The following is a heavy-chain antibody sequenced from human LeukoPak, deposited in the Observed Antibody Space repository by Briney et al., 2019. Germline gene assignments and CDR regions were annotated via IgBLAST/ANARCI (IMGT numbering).Heavy chain of an antibody. D-gene: IGHD3-16*01. CDR2: IYYSGST. Sequence: SETQSLTCTVSGGSISSSSYYWRWIRQPPGKGLEWIGSIYYSGSTYHNPSLKSRVTISVDTSKNQFSLKLSSVTAADTAVYYCAGGYAYYFDYWGQGTLVTVSS. V-gene: IGHV4-39*01. CDR1: GGSISSSSYY. J-gene: IGHJ4*02. CDR3: AGGYAYYFDY.